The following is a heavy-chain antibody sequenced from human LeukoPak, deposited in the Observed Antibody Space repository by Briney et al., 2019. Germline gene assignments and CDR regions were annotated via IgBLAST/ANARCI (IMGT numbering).Heavy chain of an antibody. CDR1: VHTFTSYY. J-gene: IGHJ4*02. Sequence: ASVKVSFKSSVHTFTSYYMHWVRQAPGQGLERMGWIKADNGDTNYAQKFQDRVTITRDTSISTVYMEMSRLRSDDTALYYCARDNRWSFDYWGQGTVVTVSS. CDR2: IKADNGDT. V-gene: IGHV1-2*02. CDR3: ARDNRWSFDY. D-gene: IGHD2-15*01.